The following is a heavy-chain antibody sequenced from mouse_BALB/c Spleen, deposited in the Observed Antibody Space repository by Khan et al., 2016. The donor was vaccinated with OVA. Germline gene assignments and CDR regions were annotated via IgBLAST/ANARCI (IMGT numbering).Heavy chain of an antibody. V-gene: IGHV3-6*02. CDR3: ASMPYGKEAY. CDR1: GYSITSGYY. CDR2: ISYDGSN. J-gene: IGHJ3*01. Sequence: EVQLQESGPGLVKPSQSLSLTCSVTGYSITSGYYWSWIRQFPGNRLEWMGYISYDGSNNYNPSLKNRISITRDTSKKQFFLKLNSVTTEDTATYYCASMPYGKEAYWGQVTLVTVSA. D-gene: IGHD2-1*01.